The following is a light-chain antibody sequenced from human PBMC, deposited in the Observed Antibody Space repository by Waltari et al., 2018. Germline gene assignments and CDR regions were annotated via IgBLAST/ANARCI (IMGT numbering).Light chain of an antibody. Sequence: QSVLTQPPSLSAAPGQKVTISCPGSSSNIGSNYLSWYQHVPVTAPKLLTYESSTRPSARPDRFSGPKSGTSAPLGSTGLQSVDEADYHCAPWDNSLRIGVFGGGTKLTVL. CDR3: APWDNSLRIGV. CDR2: ESS. J-gene: IGLJ3*02. V-gene: IGLV1-51*02. CDR1: SSNIGSNY.